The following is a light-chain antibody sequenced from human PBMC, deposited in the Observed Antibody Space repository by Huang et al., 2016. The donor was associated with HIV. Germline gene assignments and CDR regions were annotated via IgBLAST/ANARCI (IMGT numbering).Light chain of an antibody. CDR2: GAS. Sequence: DIVMTQSPATLSVSLGERVTLSCRASQNVNRNVAWYQHKPGQVPRLVIHGASTRATGVSDRVRGSGSGTEFTLTSSSLQAEDFALYYCQQYNNWPPWTFGQGTKLEIK. V-gene: IGKV3-15*01. J-gene: IGKJ1*01. CDR1: QNVNRN. CDR3: QQYNNWPPWT.